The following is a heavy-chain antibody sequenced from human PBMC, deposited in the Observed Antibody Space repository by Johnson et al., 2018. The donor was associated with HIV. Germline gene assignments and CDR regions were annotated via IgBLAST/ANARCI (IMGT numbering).Heavy chain of an antibody. CDR2: INWNGGTP. Sequence: QVQLVESGGGLVKPGGSLRLSCVASRLTLSDSYMSWIRQAPGKGLEWVSGINWNGGTPGSADSVKGRFTISRDNSKNTLYLQMNSLRAEDTAVYYCAKDRVGIYGEPWDIWGQGTMVTVSS. J-gene: IGHJ3*02. CDR3: AKDRVGIYGEPWDI. D-gene: IGHD1-14*01. CDR1: RLTLSDSY. V-gene: IGHV3-11*01.